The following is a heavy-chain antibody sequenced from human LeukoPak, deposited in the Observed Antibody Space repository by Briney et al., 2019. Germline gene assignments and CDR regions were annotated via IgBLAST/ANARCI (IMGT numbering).Heavy chain of an antibody. V-gene: IGHV3-72*01. J-gene: IGHJ5*02. CDR1: GFTFSDHY. Sequence: GGSLRLSCVASGFTFSDHYMDWVRQAPGKGLEWVGRIRNKGNMYRTEYAASEKGRVTISRDDSKNSLYLQMNSLKIEDTAVYYCARVLLYQVSRDYFNSWGQGTRVTVSS. CDR3: ARVLLYQVSRDYFNS. CDR2: IRNKGNMYRT. D-gene: IGHD3-22*01.